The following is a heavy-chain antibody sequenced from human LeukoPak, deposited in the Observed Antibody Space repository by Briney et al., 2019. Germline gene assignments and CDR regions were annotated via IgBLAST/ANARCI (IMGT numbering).Heavy chain of an antibody. CDR3: ARATYYYYGMDV. Sequence: SQTLSLTCAVSGGSISSGGYSWSWIRQPPGKGLEWIGYIYHSGSTYYNPSLKSRVTISVDRSKNQFSLKLSSVTAADTAVYYCARATYYYYGMDVWGQGTTVTVSS. J-gene: IGHJ6*02. CDR2: IYHSGST. V-gene: IGHV4-30-2*01. CDR1: GGSISSGGYS.